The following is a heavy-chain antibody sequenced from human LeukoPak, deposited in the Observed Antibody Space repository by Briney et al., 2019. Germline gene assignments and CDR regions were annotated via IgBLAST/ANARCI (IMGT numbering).Heavy chain of an antibody. D-gene: IGHD6-13*01. CDR3: ARERKGAAGVYFDY. CDR2: IWSDGSNQ. V-gene: IGHV3-33*01. CDR1: GFSFSSFG. Sequence: PGRSLRLSCAASGFSFSSFGMNWVRQAPGKGLEWVAVIWSDGSNQYYVDSVKGRFTISRDNSKNTLYLQMNSLRGEDTAVYYCARERKGAAGVYFDYWGQGTLVTVSS. J-gene: IGHJ4*02.